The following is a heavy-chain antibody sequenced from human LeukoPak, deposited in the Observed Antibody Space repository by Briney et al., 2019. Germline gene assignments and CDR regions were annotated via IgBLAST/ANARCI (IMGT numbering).Heavy chain of an antibody. J-gene: IGHJ4*02. D-gene: IGHD3-10*01. CDR2: IIPIFGTA. Sequence: SVEVSCKASGGTFSSYAISWVRQAHGQGLEWMGGIIPIFGTANYAQKFQGRVTITADESTSTAYMELSSLRSEDTAVYYCARDPDYGSGQGYWGQGTLVTVSS. V-gene: IGHV1-69*13. CDR1: GGTFSSYA. CDR3: ARDPDYGSGQGY.